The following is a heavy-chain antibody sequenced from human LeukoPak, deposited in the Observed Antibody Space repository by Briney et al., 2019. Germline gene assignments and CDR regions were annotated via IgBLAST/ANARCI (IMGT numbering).Heavy chain of an antibody. Sequence: PSETLSLTCAVYGGSFSGYYWSWIRQPPGKGLEWIGEINHSGSTNYNSSLKSRVTISVDTSKNQFSLKLSSVTAADTAVYYCARDTYYYGSGSYYYGMDVWGKGTTVTVSS. J-gene: IGHJ6*04. CDR2: INHSGST. V-gene: IGHV4-34*01. CDR1: GGSFSGYY. CDR3: ARDTYYYGSGSYYYGMDV. D-gene: IGHD3-10*01.